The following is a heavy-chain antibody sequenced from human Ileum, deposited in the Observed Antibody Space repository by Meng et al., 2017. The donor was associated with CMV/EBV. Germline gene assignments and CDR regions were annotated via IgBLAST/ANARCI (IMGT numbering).Heavy chain of an antibody. Sequence: GSLRLSCIVSGGSISSSSYYWGWIRQPPGKGLEWIGTIYYSGSTYYNPTLKSRVTISVDTSKNQFSLKLSSVTAADTAMYFCATTLYPVAFLNYFDPWGQGTLVTVSS. CDR1: GGSISSSSYY. CDR2: IYYSGST. V-gene: IGHV4-39*07. J-gene: IGHJ5*02. D-gene: IGHD2-2*02. CDR3: ATTLYPVAFLNYFDP.